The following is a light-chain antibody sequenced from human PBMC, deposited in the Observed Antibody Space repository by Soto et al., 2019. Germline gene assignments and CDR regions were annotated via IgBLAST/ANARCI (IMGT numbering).Light chain of an antibody. V-gene: IGKV1-17*01. CDR2: DAS. CDR3: QQYESYLWT. J-gene: IGKJ1*01. CDR1: QGIRND. Sequence: DIQMTQSKSSLSASVGDRVTITCRASQGIRNDLGWYQQKPGKAPRLLIYDASSLQSGVPSRFSGSGSGTEFTLTISSLQPDDSATYYCQQYESYLWTSCQGTMVDIK.